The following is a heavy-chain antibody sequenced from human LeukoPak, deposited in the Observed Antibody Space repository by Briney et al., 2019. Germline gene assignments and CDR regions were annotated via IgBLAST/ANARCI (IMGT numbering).Heavy chain of an antibody. J-gene: IGHJ4*02. CDR2: MNPNSGNT. CDR3: GAGIAVAGIRTPFDY. CDR1: GYTFTSYD. V-gene: IGHV1-8*01. D-gene: IGHD6-19*01. Sequence: ASVKLSCKASGYTFTSYDVNWVRQATGQGLEWMGWMNPNSGNTGYAQKFQGRVTMTEDTSTETAYMELSSLRSDDTAVYRCGAGIAVAGIRTPFDYWGQGTLVTVSS.